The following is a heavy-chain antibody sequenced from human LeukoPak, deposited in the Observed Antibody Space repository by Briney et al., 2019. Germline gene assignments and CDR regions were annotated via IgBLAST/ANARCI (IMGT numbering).Heavy chain of an antibody. CDR2: IYYSEST. CDR3: ARGFGFRTMVRGVRLNWFDP. J-gene: IGHJ5*02. CDR1: GGSISSYY. D-gene: IGHD3-10*01. Sequence: PSETLSLTCTVSGGSISSYYWSWIRQPPGKGLEWIGYIYYSESTNYNPSLKSRVTISVDTSKNQFSLKLSSVTAADTAVYYCARGFGFRTMVRGVRLNWFDPWGQGTLVTVSS. V-gene: IGHV4-59*01.